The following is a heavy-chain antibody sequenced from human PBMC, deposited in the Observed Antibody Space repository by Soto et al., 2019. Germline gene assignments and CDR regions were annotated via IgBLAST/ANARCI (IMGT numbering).Heavy chain of an antibody. D-gene: IGHD6-19*01. V-gene: IGHV3-33*01. CDR2: IWYDGSNK. J-gene: IGHJ5*02. CDR1: WYTFSSYV. Sequence: GGSLRLSCASSWYTFSSYVIHGVRQAPGKGLEWVAVIWYDGSNKYYADSVKGRFTISRDNSKNTLYLQMNSLRAEDTAVYYCARETYSSGSWGQGTLVTVSS. CDR3: ARETYSSGS.